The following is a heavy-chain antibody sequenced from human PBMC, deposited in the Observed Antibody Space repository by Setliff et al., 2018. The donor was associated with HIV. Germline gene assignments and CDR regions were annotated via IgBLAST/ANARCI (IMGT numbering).Heavy chain of an antibody. Sequence: GGSLRLSCIASGFTFSSHSLNWVRQAPGKGLEWISYIDTTSRSTYYAESVKGRFTISRDNAKNSLYLQMNSLRAEDTAVYYCARLGYCTGGSCYYYYMDVWGKGTTVTVSS. D-gene: IGHD2-15*01. J-gene: IGHJ6*03. CDR1: GFTFSSHS. CDR2: IDTTSRST. CDR3: ARLGYCTGGSCYYYYMDV. V-gene: IGHV3-21*01.